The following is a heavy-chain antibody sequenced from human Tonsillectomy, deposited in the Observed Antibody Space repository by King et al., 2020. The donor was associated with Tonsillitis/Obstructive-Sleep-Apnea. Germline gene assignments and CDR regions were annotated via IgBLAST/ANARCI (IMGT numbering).Heavy chain of an antibody. J-gene: IGHJ4*02. V-gene: IGHV3-30*04. D-gene: IGHD4-17*01. CDR2: ISYDGSNR. CDR3: ARDHDCGAHFDY. Sequence: QVQLVQSGGGVVQPGRSLRLSCAASGFTFSTYALHWVRQAPGKGLEWVTLISYDGSNRYYADSVKGRFTISRDNSKNTLYLQMNSLRGDDTAVYYCARDHDCGAHFDYWGQGTLVTVSS. CDR1: GFTFSTYA.